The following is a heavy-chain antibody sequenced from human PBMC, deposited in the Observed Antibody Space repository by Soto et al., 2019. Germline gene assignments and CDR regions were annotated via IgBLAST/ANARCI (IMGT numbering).Heavy chain of an antibody. CDR1: GFTFSTYP. CDR3: VKPPVITASYYYYDMDV. D-gene: IGHD4-4*01. CDR2: ISGSGIST. Sequence: PGGSLRLSCAASGFTFSTYPMSWVRQAPGKGLEWVSGISGSGISTYYADSVKVRFTISRDNSKNTVFLQMNSLRDEDTAVYYCVKPPVITASYYYYDMDVWGQGTTVTVSS. J-gene: IGHJ6*02. V-gene: IGHV3-23*01.